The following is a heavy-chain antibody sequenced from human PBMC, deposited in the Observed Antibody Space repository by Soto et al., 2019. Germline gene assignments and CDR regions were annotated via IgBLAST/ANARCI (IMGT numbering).Heavy chain of an antibody. CDR2: IYPGDSDT. CDR3: ARPGVGSGYYMYYFDY. V-gene: IGHV5-51*01. D-gene: IGHD3-3*01. Sequence: GESLKISCKGSGYSFTSYWIGWVRQMPGKGLEWMGIIYPGDSDTRYSPSFQGQVTISADKSISTAYLQWSSLKASDTAMYYCARPGVGSGYYMYYFDYWGQGTLVTVSS. J-gene: IGHJ4*02. CDR1: GYSFTSYW.